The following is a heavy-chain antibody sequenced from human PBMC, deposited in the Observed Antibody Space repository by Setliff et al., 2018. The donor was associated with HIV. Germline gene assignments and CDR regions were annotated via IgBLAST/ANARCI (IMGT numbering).Heavy chain of an antibody. CDR3: ASSGSYYVPYFNS. CDR1: RFSFSSYA. Sequence: SCAAARFSFSSYAMSWVRQAPGKGLEWVSVISGSGGKTDYADSVKGRFVISRDNSKNTLYLQMNSLRAEDTALYHCASSGSYYVPYFNSWGQGTQVTVSS. D-gene: IGHD1-26*01. J-gene: IGHJ4*02. CDR2: ISGSGGKT. V-gene: IGHV3-23*01.